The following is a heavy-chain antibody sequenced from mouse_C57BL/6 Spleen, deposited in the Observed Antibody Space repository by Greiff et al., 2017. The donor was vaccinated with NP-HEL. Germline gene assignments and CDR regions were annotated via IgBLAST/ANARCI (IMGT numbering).Heavy chain of an antibody. Sequence: VQLQQSGAELVRPGTSVKVSCKASGYAFTNYLIEWVKQRPGQGLEWIGVINPGSGGTNYNEKFKGKATLTADKSSSTAYMQLSSLTSEDSAVYFCARWGYYGSSSGRFDVWGTGTTVTVSS. CDR1: GYAFTNYL. CDR2: INPGSGGT. V-gene: IGHV1-54*01. J-gene: IGHJ1*03. CDR3: ARWGYYGSSSGRFDV. D-gene: IGHD1-1*01.